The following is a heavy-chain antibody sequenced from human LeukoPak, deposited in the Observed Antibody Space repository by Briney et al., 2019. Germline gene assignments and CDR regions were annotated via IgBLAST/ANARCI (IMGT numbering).Heavy chain of an antibody. Sequence: KSSETLSLTCAVYGGSFSGYYWSWIRQPPGKGLEWIGEINHSGSTSYNPSLKSRVTISVDTSKNQFSLKLSSVTAADTAVYYCARGLDIAAAGKRGYYMDVWGKGTTVTVSS. D-gene: IGHD6-13*01. CDR1: GGSFSGYY. J-gene: IGHJ6*03. CDR2: INHSGST. V-gene: IGHV4-34*01. CDR3: ARGLDIAAAGKRGYYMDV.